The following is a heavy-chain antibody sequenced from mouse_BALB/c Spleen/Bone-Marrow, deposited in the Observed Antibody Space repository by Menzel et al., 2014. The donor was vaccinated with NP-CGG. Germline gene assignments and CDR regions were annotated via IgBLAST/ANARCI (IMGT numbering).Heavy chain of an antibody. D-gene: IGHD2-3*01. CDR3: TRDLYDGYYYYAMDY. J-gene: IGHJ4*01. Sequence: DVMLVESGGGLVEPGGSLKLSCAASGFTFSSYTMSWVRQTPEKRLEWVATISSGGSYTYYPDSVKGRFTISRDNAKNTLYLQMSSLKSEDTAMYYCTRDLYDGYYYYAMDYWGQGTSVTGSS. V-gene: IGHV5-6-4*01. CDR2: ISSGGSYT. CDR1: GFTFSSYT.